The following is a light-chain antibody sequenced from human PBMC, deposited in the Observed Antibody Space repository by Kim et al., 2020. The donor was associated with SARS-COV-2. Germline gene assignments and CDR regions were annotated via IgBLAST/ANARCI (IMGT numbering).Light chain of an antibody. Sequence: GQSLTISCSRTSSDVCGYNYVSWYQQHPGRAPKLMIYDVSNRPSGVSNRFSGPKSGNTASLTISGLQAEDEADYYGSSYTSSSTRVFGTGTKVTVL. J-gene: IGLJ1*01. CDR2: DVS. CDR1: SSDVCGYNY. V-gene: IGLV2-14*03. CDR3: SSYTSSSTRV.